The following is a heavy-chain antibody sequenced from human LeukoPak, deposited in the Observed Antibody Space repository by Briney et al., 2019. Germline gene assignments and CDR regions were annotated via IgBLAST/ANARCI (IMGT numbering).Heavy chain of an antibody. J-gene: IGHJ6*02. CDR2: ISAYNGNT. V-gene: IGHV1-18*01. CDR1: GYTFTSYG. D-gene: IGHD5-18*01. Sequence: GASVKVSCKASGYTFTSYGISWVRQAPGQGLEWMGWISAYNGNTNYAQKLQGRVTMTTDTSTSTAYMELRSLRPDDTAVYYCAREEGYSYGPGAHYGMDVWGQGTTVTVSS. CDR3: AREEGYSYGPGAHYGMDV.